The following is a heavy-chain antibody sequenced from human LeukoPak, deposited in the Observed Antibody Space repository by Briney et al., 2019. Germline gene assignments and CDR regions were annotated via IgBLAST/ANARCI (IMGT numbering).Heavy chain of an antibody. V-gene: IGHV4-39*07. Sequence: SETLSLTCTVSGGSISSSSYYWGWIRQPPGKGLEWIANIYYSGSTYYNPSLKSRVTISLDTSKNQFSLKLSSVTAADTAVYYCARDASGRLVLRFLEWLSGGLYYFDYWGQGTLVTVSS. CDR3: ARDASGRLVLRFLEWLSGGLYYFDY. D-gene: IGHD3-3*01. J-gene: IGHJ4*02. CDR2: IYYSGST. CDR1: GGSISSSSYY.